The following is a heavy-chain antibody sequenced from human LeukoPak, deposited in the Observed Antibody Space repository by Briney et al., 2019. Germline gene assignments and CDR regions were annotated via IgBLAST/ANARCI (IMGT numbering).Heavy chain of an antibody. CDR3: AKGGYCTNGVCYGEYYTDV. V-gene: IGHV3-43D*03. Sequence: GGSLRLSCAASGFTFDDYAMHWVRQAPGKGLEWVSLISWDGGSTYYADSVKGRFTISRDNSKNSLYLQMNSLRAEDTALYYCAKGGYCTNGVCYGEYYTDVWGKGTTVTVSS. CDR2: ISWDGGST. CDR1: GFTFDDYA. J-gene: IGHJ6*03. D-gene: IGHD2-8*01.